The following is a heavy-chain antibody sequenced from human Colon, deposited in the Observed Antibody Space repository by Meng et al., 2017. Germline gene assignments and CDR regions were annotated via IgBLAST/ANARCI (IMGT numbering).Heavy chain of an antibody. V-gene: IGHV1-18*01. CDR2: ISTYDDNT. Sequence: QVQLVQSGAELKKSGASVKVSCKASGYTFTTYGISWMRQAPGQGLEWMGWISTYDDNTNYVEKFRGRVTMTTDTSTNTAYMELRSLRSDDTAVYYCARDNPGDYVWDYWGQGTLVTVSS. D-gene: IGHD4-17*01. CDR1: GYTFTTYG. CDR3: ARDNPGDYVWDY. J-gene: IGHJ4*02.